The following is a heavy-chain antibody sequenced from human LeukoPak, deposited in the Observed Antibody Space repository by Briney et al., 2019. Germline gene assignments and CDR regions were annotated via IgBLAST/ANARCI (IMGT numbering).Heavy chain of an antibody. Sequence: NPSETLSLTCTVSGGSISSYYWIWIRQPPGKGLEWIGYIYFSGSTNYNPSLKSRVTISVDTSKNQFSLKLNSVTAADTAVYYCARDYDVLTAYPPTQLFDPWGQGTLVTVSS. D-gene: IGHD3-9*01. CDR2: IYFSGST. V-gene: IGHV4-59*12. J-gene: IGHJ5*02. CDR1: GGSISSYY. CDR3: ARDYDVLTAYPPTQLFDP.